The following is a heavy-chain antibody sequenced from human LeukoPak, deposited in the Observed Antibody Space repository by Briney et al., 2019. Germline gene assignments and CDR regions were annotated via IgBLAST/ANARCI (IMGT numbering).Heavy chain of an antibody. CDR2: IQTDGSSK. D-gene: IGHD3-10*01. CDR3: AKELGLLWFGELFSYFDY. CDR1: GFTFSRYG. Sequence: PGGSLRLSCVSSGFTFSRYGIHWVRQDPGKGLEWVSFIQTDGSSKYYSDSVKGRFTISRDNSKNTLYLQMNSLRTEDTAVYYCAKELGLLWFGELFSYFDYWGQGTLFTVSS. V-gene: IGHV3-30*02. J-gene: IGHJ4*02.